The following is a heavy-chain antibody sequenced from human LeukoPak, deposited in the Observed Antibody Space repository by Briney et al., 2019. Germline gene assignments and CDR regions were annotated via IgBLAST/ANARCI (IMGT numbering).Heavy chain of an antibody. CDR2: IIPIFGTA. J-gene: IGHJ4*02. V-gene: IGHV1-69*01. Sequence: ASVKVSCKASGGTFSSYAISWVRQAPGQGLEWMGGIIPIFGTANYAQKFQGRVTITADESTSTAYMELRSLGSDDTAMYYCARVVTGYYRGDHWGQGTLVTVSS. CDR1: GGTFSSYA. D-gene: IGHD3-9*01. CDR3: ARVVTGYYRGDH.